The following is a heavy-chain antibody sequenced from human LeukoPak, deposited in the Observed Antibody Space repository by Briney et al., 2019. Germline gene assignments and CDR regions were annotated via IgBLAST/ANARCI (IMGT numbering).Heavy chain of an antibody. V-gene: IGHV1-69*05. J-gene: IGHJ5*02. CDR1: GGTFSSYA. D-gene: IGHD2-2*02. CDR2: IIPIFGTA. Sequence: HEASVKVSCKASGGTFSSYAISWVRQAPGQGLEWMGGIIPIFGTANYAQKFQGRVTITTDESTSTAYMELSSLRSEDTAMYYCAREVFGDCSSTSCYIDYNWFDPWGQGTLVTVSS. CDR3: AREVFGDCSSTSCYIDYNWFDP.